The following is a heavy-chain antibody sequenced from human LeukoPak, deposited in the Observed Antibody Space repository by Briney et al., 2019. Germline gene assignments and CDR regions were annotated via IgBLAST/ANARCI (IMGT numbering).Heavy chain of an antibody. CDR3: ARVSPGPYCSGGSCYLDY. CDR1: GGSISSYY. D-gene: IGHD2-15*01. J-gene: IGHJ4*02. Sequence: SETLSLTCTVSGGSISSYYWSWIRQPPGKGLEWIGYIYYSGSTNYNPSLKSRVTISVDTSKNQFSLKLSSATAADTAVYYCARVSPGPYCSGGSCYLDYWGQGTLVTVSS. CDR2: IYYSGST. V-gene: IGHV4-59*01.